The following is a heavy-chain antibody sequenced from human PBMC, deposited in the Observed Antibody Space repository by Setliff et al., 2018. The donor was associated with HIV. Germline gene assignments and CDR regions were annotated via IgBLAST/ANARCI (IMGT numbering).Heavy chain of an antibody. CDR3: VRHNPTMVTDGYGI. CDR2: VSYSGRT. V-gene: IGHV4-39*01. D-gene: IGHD2-21*02. Sequence: PSETLSLTCSVSGDSISSGSYFWVWIRQPPGRGLEWIGSVSYSGRTYYNPSLKSRVTISIDTSKNQFSLNLSSVTAADTAVYYCVRHNPTMVTDGYGIWGQGTKVTVSS. CDR1: GDSISSGSYF. J-gene: IGHJ3*02.